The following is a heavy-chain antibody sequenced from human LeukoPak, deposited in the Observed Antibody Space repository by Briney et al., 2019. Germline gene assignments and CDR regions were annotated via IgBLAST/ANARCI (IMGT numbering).Heavy chain of an antibody. D-gene: IGHD6-13*01. J-gene: IGHJ4*02. Sequence: SETLSLTCTVPGGSISSYYWSWIRQPPGKGLEWIGYIYYSGSTNYNPSLESRVTISVDTSKNQFSLKLSSVTAADTAVYYCARSWAGSWSVIDYWGQGTLVTVSS. CDR3: ARSWAGSWSVIDY. CDR1: GGSISSYY. CDR2: IYYSGST. V-gene: IGHV4-59*01.